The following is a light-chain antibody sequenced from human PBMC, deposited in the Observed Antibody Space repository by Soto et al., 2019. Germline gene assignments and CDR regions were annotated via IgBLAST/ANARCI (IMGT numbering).Light chain of an antibody. Sequence: QSALTQPRSVSGSPGQSVTISCTGASIDFGGYDSVSWYQQHPAKAPRLLIYEVNKRPSGVPDRFSGSKSGNTASLTISGLLAEYEGEFCCCSYAGMYTWVFGGGTKLTVL. CDR3: CSYAGMYTWV. J-gene: IGLJ3*02. CDR2: EVN. CDR1: SIDFGGYDS. V-gene: IGLV2-11*01.